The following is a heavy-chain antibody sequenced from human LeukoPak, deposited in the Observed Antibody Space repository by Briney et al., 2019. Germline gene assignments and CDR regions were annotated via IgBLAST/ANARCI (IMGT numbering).Heavy chain of an antibody. D-gene: IGHD3-22*01. CDR3: ATYYYDGLYFQY. CDR1: GFTFSSYA. CDR2: INGSGGRT. Sequence: PGGSLRLSCAASGFTFSSYAMTWVRQAPGKGLEWVSDINGSGGRTYYTDSVKGRFTISRDNSKNTLYLQMNSLRGDDTAIYYCATYYYDGLYFQYWGQGTLVSVAS. J-gene: IGHJ1*01. V-gene: IGHV3-23*01.